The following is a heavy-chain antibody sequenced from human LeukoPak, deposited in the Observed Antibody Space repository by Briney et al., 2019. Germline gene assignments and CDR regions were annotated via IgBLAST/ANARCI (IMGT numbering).Heavy chain of an antibody. CDR2: ISESGDTT. V-gene: IGHV3-23*01. Sequence: AGGSLRLTCAGFEFTFSNYAMNWVRQAPGKGLEWVSSISESGDTTDYADSVKGRFTISRDNSKNTLYLQMNSLRDEDTAVYYCARQWLVNGWGQGTRVTVSS. J-gene: IGHJ4*02. D-gene: IGHD6-19*01. CDR1: EFTFSNYA. CDR3: ARQWLVNG.